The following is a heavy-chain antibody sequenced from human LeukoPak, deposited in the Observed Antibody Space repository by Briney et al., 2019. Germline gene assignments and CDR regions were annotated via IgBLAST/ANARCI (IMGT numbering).Heavy chain of an antibody. V-gene: IGHV3-30*18. J-gene: IGHJ3*02. CDR1: GFTFSSYG. CDR2: ISYDAIKK. D-gene: IGHD4-23*01. CDR3: AKFCYRYGGNSVLSEDVLENLFDI. Sequence: GGSLRLSCAASGFTFSSYGIHWVRQDPGKGLEWVAVISYDAIKKFYADSVKGRSTISRDNYNNNMYMQMNSLRADDTAVYYCAKFCYRYGGNSVLSEDVLENLFDIWGQGTMVAVSS.